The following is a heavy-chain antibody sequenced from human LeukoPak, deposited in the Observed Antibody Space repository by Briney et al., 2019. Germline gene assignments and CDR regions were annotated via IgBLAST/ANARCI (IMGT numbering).Heavy chain of an antibody. Sequence: PSETLSLTCTVSGGSISSYYWSWIRQPAGKGLEWIGRINTSGSTNYNPSLKSRVTMSVDTSKNQFSLKLSSVTAADTAVYYCARATVGSSGYYGYYYMDVWGKGTTVTVSS. J-gene: IGHJ6*03. V-gene: IGHV4-4*07. CDR3: ARATVGSSGYYGYYYMDV. D-gene: IGHD3-22*01. CDR1: GGSISSYY. CDR2: INTSGST.